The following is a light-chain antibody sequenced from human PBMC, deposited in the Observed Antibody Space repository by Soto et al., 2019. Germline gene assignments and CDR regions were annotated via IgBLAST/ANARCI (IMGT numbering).Light chain of an antibody. J-gene: IGKJ5*01. CDR2: DAS. Sequence: EIVLTQSPATLSLSPGERATPSCRGSQNVSSYLAWYQQQPGQAPRLLIYDASNRAIVIPARFSGSGSATAFTLPTSSLQPADFAVYYCQQRSNWPRITFGQGTRLDIK. V-gene: IGKV3-11*01. CDR3: QQRSNWPRIT. CDR1: QNVSSY.